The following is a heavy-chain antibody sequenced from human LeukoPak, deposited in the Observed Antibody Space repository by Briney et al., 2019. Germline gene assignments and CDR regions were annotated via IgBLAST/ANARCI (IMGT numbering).Heavy chain of an antibody. J-gene: IGHJ4*02. CDR2: FDPEDGET. CDR3: ATVRAGRPIVATILRSYGYYFDY. V-gene: IGHV1-24*01. Sequence: ASVKVSCKVSGYTLTKLSMHWVRQAPGKGLEWMGGFDPEDGETIYAQKFQGRVTMTEDTSTDTAYMELSSLRSEDTAVYYCATVRAGRPIVATILRSYGYYFDYWGQGTLVTVSS. D-gene: IGHD5-12*01. CDR1: GYTLTKLS.